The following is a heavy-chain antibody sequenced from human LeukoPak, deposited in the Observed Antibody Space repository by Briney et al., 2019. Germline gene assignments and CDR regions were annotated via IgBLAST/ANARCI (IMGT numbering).Heavy chain of an antibody. CDR2: IYSGGST. CDR3: ASRSYYDY. J-gene: IGHJ4*02. V-gene: IGHV3-66*01. CDR1: GFTFTNYA. Sequence: GGSLRLSCAASGFTFTNYAMHWVRQAPGKGLEWVSVIYSGGSTYYADSVKGRFTISRDNSKNTLYLQMNSLRAEDTAVYYCASRSYYDYWGQGTLVTVSS.